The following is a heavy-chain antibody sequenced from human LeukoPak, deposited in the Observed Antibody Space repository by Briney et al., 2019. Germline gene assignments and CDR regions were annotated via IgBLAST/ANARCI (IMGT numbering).Heavy chain of an antibody. J-gene: IGHJ3*02. V-gene: IGHV3-9*01. D-gene: IGHD3-10*01. Sequence: GGSLRLSCAASGFTFDDYAMHWVRQAPGKGLEWVSGISWNSGSIGYADSVQGRFPISRDNAKNSLYLQMSSLSAEDTALYYCSKAGTYVSGPIWGQGTMGTVSS. CDR3: SKAGTYVSGPI. CDR2: ISWNSGSI. CDR1: GFTFDDYA.